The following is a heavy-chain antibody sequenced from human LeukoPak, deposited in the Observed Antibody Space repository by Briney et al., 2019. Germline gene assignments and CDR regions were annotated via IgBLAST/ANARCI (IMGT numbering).Heavy chain of an antibody. V-gene: IGHV4-30-4*01. CDR1: GGSINSDDYY. CDR2: IYNRGST. D-gene: IGHD2-15*01. Sequence: PSQTLSLTCTVSGGSINSDDYYWSWIRQPPGKGLEWMGYIYNRGSTYYNPSLKSRVTISLDTSRNQFSLRLSSVTAADTAMCYCARDCSGGSCYDALDAWGQGTMVTVSS. CDR3: ARDCSGGSCYDALDA. J-gene: IGHJ3*01.